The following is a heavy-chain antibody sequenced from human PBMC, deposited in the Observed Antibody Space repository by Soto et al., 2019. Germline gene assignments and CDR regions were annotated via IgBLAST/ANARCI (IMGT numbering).Heavy chain of an antibody. J-gene: IGHJ6*02. CDR3: VGGGSGSLRSYGLDV. CDR2: IFPNDDK. Sequence: QVTLRESGPVLVKPTETLTLTCTVSGSSLTSGRMGVSWVRQAPGKALEWLAHIFPNDDKPYSTSLKSRLTISTDISKGQVVLTMTDMQPADTATYFCVGGGSGSLRSYGLDVWGRGTTLTVSS. CDR1: GSSLTSGRMG. V-gene: IGHV2-26*01. D-gene: IGHD3-10*01.